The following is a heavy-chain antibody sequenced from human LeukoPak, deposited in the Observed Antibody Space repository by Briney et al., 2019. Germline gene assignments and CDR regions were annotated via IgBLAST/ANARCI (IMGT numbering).Heavy chain of an antibody. Sequence: GGSLRLSCAASGFTFSSYWMSWVRQAPGEGLEWVSNIKQDGSEKYYVDSVKGRFTISRDNAKNSLYLHMNSLRAEDTAVYYGARVSIIQLWSNDSFDIWGQEPMDTVSS. V-gene: IGHV3-7*01. D-gene: IGHD5-18*01. CDR1: GFTFSSYW. CDR2: IKQDGSEK. J-gene: IGHJ3*02. CDR3: ARVSIIQLWSNDSFDI.